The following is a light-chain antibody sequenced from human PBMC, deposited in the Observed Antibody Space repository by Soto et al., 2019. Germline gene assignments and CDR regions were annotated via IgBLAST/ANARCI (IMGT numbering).Light chain of an antibody. Sequence: NFMLTQPHSVSESPGQTVTIACTRSSGGIASNHVQWYQQRPGSAPTIVIYNNDQRLSGVPSRFSGSTDGSSNSAPLTISGLQIEDEADYYCQSFDPTSVVFGGGTKLTVL. J-gene: IGLJ2*01. CDR3: QSFDPTSVV. V-gene: IGLV6-57*04. CDR1: SGGIASNH. CDR2: NND.